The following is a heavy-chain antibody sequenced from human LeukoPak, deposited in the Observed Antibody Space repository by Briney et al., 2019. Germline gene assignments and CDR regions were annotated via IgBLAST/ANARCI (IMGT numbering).Heavy chain of an antibody. CDR3: AKGRVVVITAYYFDY. Sequence: GGSLRLSCAASGFTFSSYAMSWVRQAPGKGLEWVPAISGSGGSTYYADSVKGRFTISRDNSKNTLYLQMNSLRAEDTAVYYCAKGRVVVITAYYFDYWGQGTLVTVSS. CDR2: ISGSGGST. D-gene: IGHD3-22*01. CDR1: GFTFSSYA. V-gene: IGHV3-23*01. J-gene: IGHJ4*02.